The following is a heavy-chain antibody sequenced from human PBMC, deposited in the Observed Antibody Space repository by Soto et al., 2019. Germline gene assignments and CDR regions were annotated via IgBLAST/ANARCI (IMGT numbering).Heavy chain of an antibody. J-gene: IGHJ4*02. Sequence: GGSLRLSCAASGFTFSSYAMHWVRQAPGKGLEWVAVISYDGSNKYYADSVKGRFTISRDNSKNTLYLQMNSLRAEDTAVYYCARAPTIFGVVIPYYFDYWGQGTLVTVSS. CDR2: ISYDGSNK. CDR1: GFTFSSYA. D-gene: IGHD3-3*01. V-gene: IGHV3-30-3*01. CDR3: ARAPTIFGVVIPYYFDY.